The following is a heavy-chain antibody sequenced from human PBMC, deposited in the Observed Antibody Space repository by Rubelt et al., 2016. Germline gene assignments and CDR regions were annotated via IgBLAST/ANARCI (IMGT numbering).Heavy chain of an antibody. V-gene: IGHV4-59*01. CDR3: ARDAITMIVVVKDAFDI. CDR1: GGSTRNYY. Sequence: QVQLQESGPGLVKPSETLSLTCTVSGGSTRNYYWSWIRQSPGKGLEWIGHVYYSGFTYYNPPLKGGVTIAVDRSKNQFSLKLRSVTAADTAVYYCARDAITMIVVVKDAFDIWGQGTMVTVSS. CDR2: VYYSGFT. J-gene: IGHJ3*02. D-gene: IGHD3-22*01.